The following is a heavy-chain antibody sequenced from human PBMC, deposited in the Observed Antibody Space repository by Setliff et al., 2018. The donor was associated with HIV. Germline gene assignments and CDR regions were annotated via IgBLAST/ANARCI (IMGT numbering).Heavy chain of an antibody. D-gene: IGHD6-13*01. J-gene: IGHJ4*02. CDR1: GGSIRVDNYF. CDR3: ARGSLYSSSSCFDY. V-gene: IGHV4-39*07. CDR2: IYYSGST. Sequence: SETLSLTCTVSGGSIRVDNYFWGWIRQPPGKGLEWIGSIYYSGSTNYNPSLKSRVTISVDTSKNQFSLKLSAVTAADTAVYYCARGSLYSSSSCFDYWGQGTLVTVSS.